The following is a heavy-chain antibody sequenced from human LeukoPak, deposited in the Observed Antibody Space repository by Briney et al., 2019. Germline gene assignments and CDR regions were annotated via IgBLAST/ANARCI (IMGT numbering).Heavy chain of an antibody. V-gene: IGHV1-18*04. CDR2: VSYRGNT. CDR1: GYSFSTSG. J-gene: IGHJ5*02. CDR3: MRDRRLTFDP. D-gene: IGHD2-21*01. Sequence: GASVKVSCKASGYSFSTSGIDWVRQAPGQGLEWMGWVSYRGNTNYAQRVQGRGTMTTDKSTGTAAMELSRLTSDDTAVYYCMRDRRLTFDPWGRGTLVTVSS.